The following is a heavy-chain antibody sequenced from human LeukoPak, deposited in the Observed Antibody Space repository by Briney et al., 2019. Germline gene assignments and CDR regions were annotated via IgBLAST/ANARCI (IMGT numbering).Heavy chain of an antibody. CDR1: GFTFSSYG. J-gene: IGHJ3*02. CDR2: ISYDGSNK. CDR3: AKEEIRFLEYHTMGGAFDI. Sequence: GRSLRLSCAASGFTFSSYGMHWVRQAPGKGLEWVAVISYDGSNKYYADSVKGRFTISRDNSKNTLYLQMNSLRAEDTAVYYCAKEEIRFLEYHTMGGAFDIWGQGTMVTVSS. V-gene: IGHV3-30*18. D-gene: IGHD3-3*01.